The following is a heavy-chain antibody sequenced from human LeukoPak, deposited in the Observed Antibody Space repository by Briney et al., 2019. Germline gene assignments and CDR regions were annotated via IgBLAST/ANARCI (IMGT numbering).Heavy chain of an antibody. Sequence: PSETLSLTCAVSGGSISSSNLWSWVRQPPGKGLEWIGEIYHSGSTNYNPSLKSRVTISVDKSKNQFSLKLSSVTAADTAVYYCARDPRGYSYGYGPHYGMDVWGRGTTVTVSS. CDR2: IYHSGST. CDR3: ARDPRGYSYGYGPHYGMDV. V-gene: IGHV4-4*02. D-gene: IGHD5-18*01. J-gene: IGHJ6*02. CDR1: GGSISSSNL.